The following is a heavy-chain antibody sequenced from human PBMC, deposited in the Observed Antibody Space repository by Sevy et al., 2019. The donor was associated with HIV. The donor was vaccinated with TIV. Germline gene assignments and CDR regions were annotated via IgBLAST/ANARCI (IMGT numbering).Heavy chain of an antibody. CDR1: GYTFTSYG. J-gene: IGHJ6*02. CDR3: ARVGETYYYGSGSYSDYYYYGMDV. D-gene: IGHD3-10*01. CDR2: ISAYNGNT. Sequence: ASVKVSCKASGYTFTSYGISWVRQAPGQGLEWMGWISAYNGNTNYAQKLQGRVTMTTDTSRSTVYMELRSLRSDDTAMYYCARVGETYYYGSGSYSDYYYYGMDVWGQGTTVTVSS. V-gene: IGHV1-18*01.